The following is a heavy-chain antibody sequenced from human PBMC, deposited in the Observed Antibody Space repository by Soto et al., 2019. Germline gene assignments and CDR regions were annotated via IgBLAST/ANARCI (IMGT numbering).Heavy chain of an antibody. V-gene: IGHV3-23*01. CDR1: GFTFSSYA. CDR3: AKEDNSSYYYDSSGYGMDV. Sequence: GGSLRLSCAASGFTFSSYAMSWVRQAPGKGLEWVSAISGSGGSTYYADSVKGRFTISRDNSKNTLYLQMNSPRAEDTAVYYCAKEDNSSYYYDSSGYGMDVWGQGTTDTVSS. CDR2: ISGSGGST. J-gene: IGHJ6*02. D-gene: IGHD3-22*01.